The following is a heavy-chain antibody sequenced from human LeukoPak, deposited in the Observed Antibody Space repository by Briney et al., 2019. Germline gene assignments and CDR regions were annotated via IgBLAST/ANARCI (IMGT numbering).Heavy chain of an antibody. V-gene: IGHV4-38-2*02. J-gene: IGHJ4*02. CDR1: GYSISSGYY. CDR2: IYHSGST. Sequence: SQTLSLTCTVSGYSISSGYYWGWIRPPPGKGLEWIGSIYHSGSTYYNPSLKSRVTISVDTSKNQFSLKLSSVTAADTAVYYCARAVAGTDSAYYFDYWGQGTLVTVSS. D-gene: IGHD6-19*01. CDR3: ARAVAGTDSAYYFDY.